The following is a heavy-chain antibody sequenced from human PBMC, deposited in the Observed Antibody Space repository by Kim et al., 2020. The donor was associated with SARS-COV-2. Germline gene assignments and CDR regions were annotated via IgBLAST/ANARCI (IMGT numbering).Heavy chain of an antibody. V-gene: IGHV1-3*01. J-gene: IGHJ1*01. CDR3: ARPGYLTAEYFQH. D-gene: IGHD5-18*01. Sequence: YSQKFQGRVTITRDTSASTAYMELSSLRSEDTAVYYCARPGYLTAEYFQHWGQGTLVTVSS.